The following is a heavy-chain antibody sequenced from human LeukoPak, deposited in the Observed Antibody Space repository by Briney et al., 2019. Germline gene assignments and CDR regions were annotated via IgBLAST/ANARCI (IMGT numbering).Heavy chain of an antibody. Sequence: GVLRLSCAASGFTFSSYWMSWVRQAPGKGLEWVANIKQDGSEKYYVDSVKGRFTISRDNAKNSLYLQMNSLRAEDTAVYYCARRDYDILTGYYGATYYFDYWGQGTLVTVSS. D-gene: IGHD3-9*01. J-gene: IGHJ4*02. CDR1: GFTFSSYW. V-gene: IGHV3-7*01. CDR2: IKQDGSEK. CDR3: ARRDYDILTGYYGATYYFDY.